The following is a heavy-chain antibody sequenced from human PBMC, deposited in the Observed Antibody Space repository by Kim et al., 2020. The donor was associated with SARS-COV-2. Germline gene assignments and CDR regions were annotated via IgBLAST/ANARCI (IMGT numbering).Heavy chain of an antibody. CDR3: ARDSANSYGYRETAFDI. CDR2: IYTSGST. J-gene: IGHJ3*02. Sequence: SETLSLTCTVSGGSISSGSYYWSWIRQPAGKGLEWIGRIYTSGSTNYNPSLKSRVTISVDTSKNQFSLKLSSVTAADTAVYYCARDSANSYGYRETAFDIWGQGTMVTVSS. CDR1: GGSISSGSYY. D-gene: IGHD5-18*01. V-gene: IGHV4-61*02.